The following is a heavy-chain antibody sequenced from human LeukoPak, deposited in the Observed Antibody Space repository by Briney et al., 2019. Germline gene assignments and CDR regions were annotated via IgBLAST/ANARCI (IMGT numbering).Heavy chain of an antibody. V-gene: IGHV4-59*01. Sequence: SETLSLTCTVSGGSISGYYWSWIRQPPGKGLEWIGYIYHSGSTNYNPSLKSRVTISVDTSKNQFSLKLSSVTAADTAVYFCAREGSGSQGFDYWGQGTLVTVSS. CDR3: AREGSGSQGFDY. J-gene: IGHJ4*02. D-gene: IGHD1-26*01. CDR1: GGSISGYY. CDR2: IYHSGST.